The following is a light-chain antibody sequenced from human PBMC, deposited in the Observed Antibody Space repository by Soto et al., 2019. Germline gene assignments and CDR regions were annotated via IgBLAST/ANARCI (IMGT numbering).Light chain of an antibody. V-gene: IGLV1-51*01. CDR1: SSNIGGNS. CDR3: GSWDSSLSAYV. CDR2: DDN. Sequence: QSVLTQPPSVSAAPGLKVTISCTGCSSNIGGNSVSWYQQLPGTAPKLLIYDDNKRPSGIPDRFSGSKSGTSATLGITGFQTGDEADYYCGSWDSSLSAYVFGTGTKVTVL. J-gene: IGLJ1*01.